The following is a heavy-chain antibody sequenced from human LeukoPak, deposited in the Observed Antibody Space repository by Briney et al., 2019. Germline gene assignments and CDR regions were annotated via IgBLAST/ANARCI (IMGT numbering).Heavy chain of an antibody. CDR3: AGGRDPFYFDY. D-gene: IGHD3-3*02. V-gene: IGHV4-4*07. Sequence: PSETLSLTCTVSGGSISSYYWSWIRQPAGKGLEWIGRIYNSGSTNYNPSLKSRVTISVDASKNQFSLGLSSVTAADTAVYYCAGGRDPFYFDYWGQGTLVTVSS. J-gene: IGHJ4*02. CDR1: GGSISSYY. CDR2: IYNSGST.